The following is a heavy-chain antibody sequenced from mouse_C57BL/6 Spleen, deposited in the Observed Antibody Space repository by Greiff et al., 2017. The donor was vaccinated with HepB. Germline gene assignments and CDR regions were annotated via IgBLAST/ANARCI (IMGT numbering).Heavy chain of an antibody. CDR2: IDPSDSYT. J-gene: IGHJ3*01. CDR3: ARSENPAQATFAY. Sequence: QVQLKQPGAELVRPGTSVKLSCKASGYTFTSYWMHWVKQRPGQGLEWIGVIDPSDSYTNYNQKFKGKATLTVDTSSSTAYMQLSSLTSEDSAVYYCARSENPAQATFAYWGQGTLVTVSA. D-gene: IGHD3-2*02. V-gene: IGHV1-59*01. CDR1: GYTFTSYW.